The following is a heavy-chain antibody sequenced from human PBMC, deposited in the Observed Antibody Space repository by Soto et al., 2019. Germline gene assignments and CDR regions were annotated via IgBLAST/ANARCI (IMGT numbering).Heavy chain of an antibody. CDR1: GGSISSYY. V-gene: IGHV4-59*01. CDR3: ARVENWFDP. Sequence: SETLSLTCTVSGGSISSYYWSWIRQPPGKGLEWIGYIYYSGSTNYNPSLKSRVTISVDTSKNQFSLKLSSATAADTAVYYCARVENWFDPWGQGTLVTVSS. D-gene: IGHD2-15*01. CDR2: IYYSGST. J-gene: IGHJ5*02.